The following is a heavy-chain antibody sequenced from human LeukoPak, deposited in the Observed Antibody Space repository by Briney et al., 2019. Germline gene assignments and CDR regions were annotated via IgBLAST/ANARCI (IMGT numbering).Heavy chain of an antibody. CDR3: ASLTRDGYHFEW. J-gene: IGHJ4*02. Sequence: SETLSLTCTVSGYSISYGYFWAWIRQPPGKGLEWIGSVYHSRSTHYTPSFKSRVTISLDTSKNHFSLKLTSVTAADTAVYFCASLTRDGYHFEWWGRGTLVSVSS. V-gene: IGHV4-38-2*02. CDR2: VYHSRST. CDR1: GYSISYGYF. D-gene: IGHD6-13*01.